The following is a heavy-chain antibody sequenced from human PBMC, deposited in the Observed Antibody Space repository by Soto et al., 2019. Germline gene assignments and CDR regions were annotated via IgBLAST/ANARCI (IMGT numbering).Heavy chain of an antibody. D-gene: IGHD1-26*01. CDR1: SGSISSSNW. J-gene: IGHJ6*03. CDR2: IYHSGST. V-gene: IGHV4-4*02. CDR3: ARDTTNGDYYYYMDV. Sequence: QVQLQESGPGLVKPSGTLSLTCAVSSGSISSSNWWSWVRQPPGKGLEWIGEIYHSGSTNYNPSLKSRVNISVDKSKNQFSLKLRSVTAADTAVYYCARDTTNGDYYYYMDVWGKGTTVTVSS.